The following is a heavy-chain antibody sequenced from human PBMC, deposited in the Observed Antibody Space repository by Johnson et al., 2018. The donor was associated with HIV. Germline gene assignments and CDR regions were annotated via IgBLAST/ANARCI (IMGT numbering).Heavy chain of an antibody. CDR3: ARPDRVNSIVVVPAGAFDI. Sequence: VQLVESVGGVVQPGTSLRLSCAASGFTFSSYDMHWVRQATGKGLEWVSAIGTAGDTYYPGSVKGRFTISRENAKNSLYLQMNSLRAGDTAVYYFARPDRVNSIVVVPAGAFDIWGQGTMVTVSS. D-gene: IGHD2-2*01. CDR2: IGTAGDT. V-gene: IGHV3-13*01. CDR1: GFTFSSYD. J-gene: IGHJ3*02.